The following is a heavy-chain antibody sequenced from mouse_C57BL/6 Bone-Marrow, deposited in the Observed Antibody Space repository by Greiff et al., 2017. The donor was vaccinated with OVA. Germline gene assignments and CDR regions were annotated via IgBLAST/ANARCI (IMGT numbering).Heavy chain of an antibody. CDR3: ARVLLRFYY. CDR2: IYPRSGNT. J-gene: IGHJ2*01. Sequence: VKLLESGAELARPGASVKLSCKASGYTFTSYGISWVKQRTGQGLEWIGEIYPRSGNTYYNEKFKGKATLTADKSSSTAYMELRSLTSEDSAVYFCARVLLRFYYWGQGTTLTVSS. CDR1: GYTFTSYG. V-gene: IGHV1-81*01. D-gene: IGHD1-1*01.